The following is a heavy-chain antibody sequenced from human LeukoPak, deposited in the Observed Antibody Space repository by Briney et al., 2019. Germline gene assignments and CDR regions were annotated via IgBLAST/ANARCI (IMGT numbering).Heavy chain of an antibody. CDR1: GGSISSSSYY. CDR2: IYYSGST. Sequence: SETLSLTCTVSGGSISSSSYYWGWIRQPPGKGLEWIGSIYYSGSTYYNPSLKSRVTISVDTSKNQFSLKLSSVTAADTAVYYCARGFGWRSEGNFDYWGQGTLVTVSS. J-gene: IGHJ4*02. D-gene: IGHD6-19*01. CDR3: ARGFGWRSEGNFDY. V-gene: IGHV4-39*07.